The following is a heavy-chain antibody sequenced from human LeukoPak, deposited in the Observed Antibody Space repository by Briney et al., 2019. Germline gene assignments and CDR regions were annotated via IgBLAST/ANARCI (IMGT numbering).Heavy chain of an antibody. J-gene: IGHJ4*02. CDR1: GFTISSSW. V-gene: IGHV3-7*01. CDR2: IKQEGNEK. Sequence: PGGSLRLSCAASGFTISSSWMSWVRQAPGKGLEWVANIKQEGNEKYYVDSVKGRFTISRDNAKNSLYLQMNGLRAEDTAVYYCAATPHWGQGTLATVSS. CDR3: AATPH.